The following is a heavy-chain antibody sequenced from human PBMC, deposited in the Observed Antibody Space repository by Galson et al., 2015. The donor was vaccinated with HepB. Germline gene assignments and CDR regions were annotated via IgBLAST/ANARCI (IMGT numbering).Heavy chain of an antibody. CDR3: ARGPSLGFAYVAGITLVRGVKEEIDY. CDR1: GYTFTSYG. D-gene: IGHD3-10*01. CDR2: ISAYNGNT. V-gene: IGHV1-18*04. Sequence: ASGYTFTSYGISWVRQAPGQGLEWMGWISAYNGNTNYAQKLQGRVTMTTDTSTSTAYMELRSLRSDDTAVYYCARGPSLGFAYVAGITLVRGVKEEIDYWGQGTLVTVSS. J-gene: IGHJ4*02.